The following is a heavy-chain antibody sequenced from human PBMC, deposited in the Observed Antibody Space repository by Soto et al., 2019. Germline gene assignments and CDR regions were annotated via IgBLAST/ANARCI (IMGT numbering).Heavy chain of an antibody. J-gene: IGHJ5*02. CDR3: ARQXXXXVXGSYRLGNWFDP. V-gene: IGHV4-39*01. Sequence: QLQLQESGPGLVKPSETLSLTCTVSGGSISSSSYYWGWIRQPPGKGLEWIGSIYYSGSTYYNPSLKSRVTISVDTSKNQFSLKLSSVTAXDTAXXDCARQXXXXVXGSYRLGNWFDPWGQGTLVTVSS. CDR2: IYYSGST. CDR1: GGSISSSSYY. D-gene: IGHD3-16*02.